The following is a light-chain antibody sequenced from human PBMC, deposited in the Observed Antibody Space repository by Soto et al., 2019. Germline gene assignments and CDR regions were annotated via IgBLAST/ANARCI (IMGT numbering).Light chain of an antibody. CDR2: AVS. CDR3: KSYTTSSTYV. CDR1: NSDVGAYNY. Sequence: QSVLAQPASVSGSPGQSITISCTGTNSDVGAYNYVSWYQPHPGKAPKLMIYAVSNRPSGVSNRFSGSKSGNTASLTISGLQAEDEADYFCKSYTTSSTYVFGPGTKVTVL. V-gene: IGLV2-14*01. J-gene: IGLJ1*01.